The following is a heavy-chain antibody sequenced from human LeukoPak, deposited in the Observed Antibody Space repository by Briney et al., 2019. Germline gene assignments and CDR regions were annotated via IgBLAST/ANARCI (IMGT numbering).Heavy chain of an antibody. V-gene: IGHV3-23*01. CDR2: ISGSGGST. D-gene: IGHD6-19*01. J-gene: IGHJ4*02. CDR1: GFTFSSYA. CDR3: AKGLLLQYSSDWSYYFDY. Sequence: GGSLRLSCAASGFTFSSYAMSWVRQAPGKGLEWVSAISGSGGSTYYADSVKGRFTISRDNSKNTLYLQMNSLRAEDTAVYYCAKGLLLQYSSDWSYYFDYWGQGTLVTVSS.